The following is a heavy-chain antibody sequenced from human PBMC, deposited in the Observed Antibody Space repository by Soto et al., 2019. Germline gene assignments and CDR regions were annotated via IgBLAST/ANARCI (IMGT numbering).Heavy chain of an antibody. D-gene: IGHD3-10*01. V-gene: IGHV1-58*01. CDR1: GFTFTSSA. CDR3: AAKPGTTDYYYYYGMDV. J-gene: IGHJ6*02. Sequence: QMQLVQSGPEVKKPGTSVKVSCKASGFTFTSSAVQWVRQARGQRLEWIGWIVVGSGNTNYAQKFQERVTITRDMSTSTAYRELSSLRSEDTAVYYCAAKPGTTDYYYYYGMDVWGQGTTVTVSS. CDR2: IVVGSGNT.